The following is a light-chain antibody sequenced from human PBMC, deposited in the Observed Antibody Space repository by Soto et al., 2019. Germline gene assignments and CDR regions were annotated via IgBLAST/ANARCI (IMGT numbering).Light chain of an antibody. CDR1: QSVSSN. CDR3: QQRSNRPRT. CDR2: DAS. V-gene: IGKV3-11*01. Sequence: EIVLTQSPATLSLSPGERATLSFRASQSVSSNLAWFQQKPGQAPRLLIYDASNRATGIPARFSGSGSGTDFTLTISSLEPEDFTVYCCQQRSNRPRTFGQGTKV. J-gene: IGKJ1*01.